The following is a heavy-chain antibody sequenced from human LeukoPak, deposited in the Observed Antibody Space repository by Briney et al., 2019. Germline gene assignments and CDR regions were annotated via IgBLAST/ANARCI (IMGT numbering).Heavy chain of an antibody. CDR1: GFTFGDYG. V-gene: IGHV3-49*03. D-gene: IGHD3-3*01. CDR3: SRAGGYDFWIDS. CDR2: SRSTAHDGTP. Sequence: GGSLRLSCRASGFTFGDYGVSWFRQAPGKGLEWVGFSRSTAHDGTPQYAASVKGRFVISRDDSKSLAYLQMNSLKPEDTALYYCSRAGGYDFWIDSWGQGPLVPVSS. J-gene: IGHJ4*02.